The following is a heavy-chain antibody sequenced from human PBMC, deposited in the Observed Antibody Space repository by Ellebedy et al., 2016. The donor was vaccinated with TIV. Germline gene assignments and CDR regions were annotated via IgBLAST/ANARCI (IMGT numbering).Heavy chain of an antibody. D-gene: IGHD1-26*01. Sequence: SVKVSXXASGGTFSSYAISWVRQAPGQGLEWMGGIIPIFGTANYAQKFQGRVTITADESTSTAYMELSSLRSEDTAVYYCARVAGRSITNFDYWGQGTLVTVSS. CDR3: ARVAGRSITNFDY. V-gene: IGHV1-69*13. CDR1: GGTFSSYA. CDR2: IIPIFGTA. J-gene: IGHJ4*02.